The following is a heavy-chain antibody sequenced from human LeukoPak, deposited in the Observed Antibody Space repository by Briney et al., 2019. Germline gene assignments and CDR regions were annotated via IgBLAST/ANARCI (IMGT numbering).Heavy chain of an antibody. CDR1: GFIFSSYA. V-gene: IGHV3-23*01. J-gene: IGHJ4*02. CDR2: ISGSGGST. CDR3: ARRGYSYGFDY. D-gene: IGHD5-18*01. Sequence: GGSLRLSCAGSGFIFSSYAMSWVRQAPGKGLEWVSAISGSGGSTYYADSVRGRFTISRDNSKNALYLQMNSLRAEDTAVYSCARRGYSYGFDYWGPGTLVTVSS.